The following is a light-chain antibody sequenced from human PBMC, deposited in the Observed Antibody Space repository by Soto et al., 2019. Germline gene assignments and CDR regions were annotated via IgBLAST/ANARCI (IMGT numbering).Light chain of an antibody. CDR1: QTVSNTY. CDR2: GAS. CDR3: QQFRGLWT. V-gene: IGKV3-20*01. Sequence: EIVLTQSPGTLSLSPGERATLSCRASQTVSNTYLAWYQQKPGQAPRLLISGASSRATGIPDRFSGSWSGTDFTLTISRLEPEDFAVYYCQQFRGLWTFGPGTKVEIK. J-gene: IGKJ1*01.